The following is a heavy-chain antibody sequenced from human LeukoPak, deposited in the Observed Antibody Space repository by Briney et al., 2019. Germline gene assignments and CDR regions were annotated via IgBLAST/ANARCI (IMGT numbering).Heavy chain of an antibody. Sequence: GGSLRLSCAASGITFSNYAMSWVRQAPGKGLEWVSAISGDGGGTYYADSVKGRFTISRDNSRNKMYLQMDSLRAEDTAIYYCARHGGAAYYFDAVDYWGQGTMVTVSS. V-gene: IGHV3-23*01. CDR1: GITFSNYA. J-gene: IGHJ4*01. CDR3: ARHGGAAYYFDAVDY. CDR2: ISGDGGGT. D-gene: IGHD2/OR15-2a*01.